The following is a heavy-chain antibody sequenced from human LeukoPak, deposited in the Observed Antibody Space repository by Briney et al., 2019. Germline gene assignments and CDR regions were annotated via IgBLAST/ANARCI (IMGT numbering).Heavy chain of an antibody. CDR2: IHYSGGIT. CDR3: ASPPSSTSCHHGRCAFDI. CDR1: GGSISSYY. D-gene: IGHD2-2*01. Sequence: SETLPLTCTVSGGSISSYYWSWIRQPPGKGLEWIGYIHYSGGITYYNPSLKSRDTISVDTSKNQFSLSLSSVTAADTAVYYCASPPSSTSCHHGRCAFDIWGQGTMVTVSS. J-gene: IGHJ3*02. V-gene: IGHV4-59*08.